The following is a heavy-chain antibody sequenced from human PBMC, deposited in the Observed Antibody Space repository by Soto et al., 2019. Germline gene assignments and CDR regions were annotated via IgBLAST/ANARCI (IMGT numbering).Heavy chain of an antibody. V-gene: IGHV4-59*12. CDR2: IYYTGST. CDR1: GGSISSYY. J-gene: IGHJ4*02. D-gene: IGHD6-19*01. CDR3: ASLLWMYSSVLNHFDL. Sequence: QVQLQESGPGLVKPSETLSLICTVSGGSISSYYWSWIRQSPGKGLEWIGSIYYTGSTNLNPSLTRRVPMSLVMSKTQFSLNLGSVTIADTASSHCASLLWMYSSVLNHFDLFGQGTLFPVSS.